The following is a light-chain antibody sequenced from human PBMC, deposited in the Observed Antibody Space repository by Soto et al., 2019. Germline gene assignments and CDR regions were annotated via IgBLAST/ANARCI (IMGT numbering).Light chain of an antibody. CDR1: SSDLGGYNY. CDR2: DVS. J-gene: IGLJ2*01. V-gene: IGLV2-14*01. CDR3: RSYTSSRSSVV. Sequence: QSVLTQPASGSGSPGQSITISCTGTSSDLGGYNYVSWYQQHPGKAPKLIIYDVSNPPSGVSNRFSGFKSGNTASLTISGLQSEDEADYYCRSYTSSRSSVVFGGGTKLAVL.